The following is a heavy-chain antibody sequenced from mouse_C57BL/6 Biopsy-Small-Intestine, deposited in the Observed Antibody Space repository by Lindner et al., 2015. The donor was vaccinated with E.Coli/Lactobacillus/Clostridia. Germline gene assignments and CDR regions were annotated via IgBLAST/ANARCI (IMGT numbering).Heavy chain of an antibody. V-gene: IGHV1-82*01. J-gene: IGHJ3*01. CDR2: IYPGDGDT. D-gene: IGHD2-3*01. CDR1: GYAFSDSW. Sequence: VQLQESGPELVKPGASVKISCKASGYAFSDSWMNWVKQRPGKGLEWIGRIYPGDGDTNYNGNFKGKATLTADKSSSTAYMQLSSLTSEDSAVYFCATYDGYFPWFAYWGQGTLVTVSA. CDR3: ATYDGYFPWFAY.